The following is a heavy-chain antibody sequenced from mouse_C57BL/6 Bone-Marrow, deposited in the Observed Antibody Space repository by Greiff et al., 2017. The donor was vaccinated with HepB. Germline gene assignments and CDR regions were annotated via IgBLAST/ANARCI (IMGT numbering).Heavy chain of an antibody. J-gene: IGHJ4*01. Sequence: QVQLQQPGAELVRPGTSVKLSCKASGYTFTSYWMHWVKQRPGQGLEWIGVIDPSDSYTNYNQKFKGKDTLTVDTSSSTAYMQLSSLTSEDSAVYYCSMYYYGSSYFFYAMDYWCQGTSVTVSS. V-gene: IGHV1-59*01. D-gene: IGHD1-1*01. CDR3: SMYYYGSSYFFYAMDY. CDR1: GYTFTSYW. CDR2: IDPSDSYT.